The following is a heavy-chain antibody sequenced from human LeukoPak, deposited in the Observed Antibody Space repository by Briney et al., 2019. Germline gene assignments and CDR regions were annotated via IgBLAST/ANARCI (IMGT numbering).Heavy chain of an antibody. Sequence: ASVKVSCKASGNTFTGQYMHWVRQAPGQGLEWMGWINPNSGGTNNAQKFQGRVTMTRDTSISTAYMDLSGLRSDDTAVYYCARSRGYCTNGVCYREFDYWGQGTLVTVSS. CDR3: ARSRGYCTNGVCYREFDY. D-gene: IGHD2-8*01. V-gene: IGHV1-2*02. CDR2: INPNSGGT. CDR1: GNTFTGQY. J-gene: IGHJ4*02.